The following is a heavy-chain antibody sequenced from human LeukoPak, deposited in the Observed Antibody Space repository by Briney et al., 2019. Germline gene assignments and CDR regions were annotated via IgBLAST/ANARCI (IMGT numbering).Heavy chain of an antibody. V-gene: IGHV4-59*12. Sequence: SETLSLTSTVSGGSISNSYWSWIRQPPGKGLEWIGYIYYSGKTNHNPSLKSRVTMSVDTSKNQFSLKLSSLTAADTAVYYCARLRDLYNVFEYWGQGALVTVSS. D-gene: IGHD3-16*01. J-gene: IGHJ4*02. CDR2: IYYSGKT. CDR3: ARLRDLYNVFEY. CDR1: GGSISNSY.